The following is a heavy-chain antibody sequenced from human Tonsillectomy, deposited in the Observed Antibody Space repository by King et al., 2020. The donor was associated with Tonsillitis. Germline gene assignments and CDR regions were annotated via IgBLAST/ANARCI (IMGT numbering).Heavy chain of an antibody. Sequence: VQLQESGPGLVKPSETLSLTCTVSGGSISSYYWSWIRQPPGKGLEWIGYIYYTGSTNYNPSLKSRVTISADTSKNQLSLKLSSVTAADTAVYYCARELNRSAWAYFGYWGQGTLVTVSS. V-gene: IGHV4-59*01. CDR1: GGSISSYY. CDR3: ARELNRSAWAYFGY. J-gene: IGHJ4*02. D-gene: IGHD6-25*01. CDR2: IYYTGST.